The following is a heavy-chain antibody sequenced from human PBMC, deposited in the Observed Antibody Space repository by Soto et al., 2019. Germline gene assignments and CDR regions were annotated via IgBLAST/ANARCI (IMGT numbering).Heavy chain of an antibody. Sequence: ASVKVSCKASGYTFTSYGISWVRQAPGQGLKWMGWISAYNGNTNYAQKLQGRVTMTTDTSTSTAYMELRSLRSDDTAVYYCARDTIVVPAAMPGYDYFDYWGQGTLVTVSS. J-gene: IGHJ4*02. CDR2: ISAYNGNT. D-gene: IGHD2-2*01. V-gene: IGHV1-18*01. CDR3: ARDTIVVPAAMPGYDYFDY. CDR1: GYTFTSYG.